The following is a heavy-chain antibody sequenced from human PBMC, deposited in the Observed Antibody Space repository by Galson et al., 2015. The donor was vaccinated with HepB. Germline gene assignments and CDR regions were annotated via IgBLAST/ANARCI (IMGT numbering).Heavy chain of an antibody. V-gene: IGHV1-3*01. D-gene: IGHD3-22*01. J-gene: IGHJ4*02. CDR3: ARQEVSPLYYYDSSGYYYYFDY. CDR1: GYTFTTYA. Sequence: SVKVSCKASGYTFTTYAIHWVRQAPGQRLEWMGWINAGNGITKYSQKFQGRVTITRDTSAGTAYMELSSLRSEDTAVYYCARQEVSPLYYYDSSGYYYYFDYWGQGTLVTVSS. CDR2: INAGNGIT.